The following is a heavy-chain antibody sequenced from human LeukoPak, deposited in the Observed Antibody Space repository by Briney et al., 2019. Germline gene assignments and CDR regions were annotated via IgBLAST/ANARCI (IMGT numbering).Heavy chain of an antibody. CDR3: ARQYSSSTPYYYYYMDV. D-gene: IGHD6-6*01. CDR2: IKQYGREK. V-gene: IGHV3-7*01. Sequence: GGSLRLSCAASGFSFSSYLMCWVRQAAGKGLEWVANIKQYGREKYYVDSVKGRFTISRDNAKNSLYLQTNSLRAEDTAVYYCARQYSSSTPYYYYYMDVWGKGTTVTVSS. CDR1: GFSFSSYL. J-gene: IGHJ6*03.